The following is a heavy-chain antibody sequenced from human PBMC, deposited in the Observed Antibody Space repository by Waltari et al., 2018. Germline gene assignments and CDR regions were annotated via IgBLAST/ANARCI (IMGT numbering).Heavy chain of an antibody. Sequence: EVQLVESGGGLVQPGGSLRLSCAAFGFTFSDYWMTWVRQAPGKGLEWVGNIKKDGGEKYYVDSVKGRFTVSRDNAKNSLYLQMSSLRAEDTAVYYCARDRGYCGGDCYKNLDSWGQGTLVAVSS. J-gene: IGHJ4*02. CDR2: IKKDGGEK. V-gene: IGHV3-7*01. D-gene: IGHD2-21*01. CDR1: GFTFSDYW. CDR3: ARDRGYCGGDCYKNLDS.